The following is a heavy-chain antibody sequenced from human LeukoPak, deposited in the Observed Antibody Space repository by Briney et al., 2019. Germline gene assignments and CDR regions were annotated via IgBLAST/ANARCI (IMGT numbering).Heavy chain of an antibody. Sequence: GGSLRLSCAASGFTLNSQSMHWLRQAPGKGLEWVSSISSSSSYIYYADSVKGRFTISRDNAKNSLYLQMNSLRAEDTAVYYCARDNGYAFDIWGQGTMVTVSS. CDR2: ISSSSSYI. CDR3: ARDNGYAFDI. J-gene: IGHJ3*02. CDR1: GFTLNSQS. V-gene: IGHV3-21*01. D-gene: IGHD2-8*01.